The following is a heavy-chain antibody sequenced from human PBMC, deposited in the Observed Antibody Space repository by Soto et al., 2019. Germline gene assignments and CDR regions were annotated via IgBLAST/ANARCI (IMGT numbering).Heavy chain of an antibody. J-gene: IGHJ4*02. V-gene: IGHV4-34*01. CDR3: ARGGARNSSSWYSGFDY. D-gene: IGHD6-13*01. CDR1: GGSFSGYY. CDR2: INHSGST. Sequence: QVQLQQWGAGLLKPSETLSLTCAVYGGSFSGYYWSWIRQPPGKGLEWIGEINHSGSTNYNPSLKSRVTISVDTSKHQFSLKLSSVTAADTAVYYCARGGARNSSSWYSGFDYWGQGTLVTVSS.